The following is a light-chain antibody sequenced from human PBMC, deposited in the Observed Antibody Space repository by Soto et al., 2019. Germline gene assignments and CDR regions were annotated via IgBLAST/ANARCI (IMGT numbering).Light chain of an antibody. V-gene: IGKV3-15*01. J-gene: IGKJ2*01. CDR3: QQYNDWPYT. CDR1: QSVGNK. Sequence: VMTQSPATLSVSPGERGTLSCRASQSVGNKVAWYQQKPGQAPRLLIYGGLTSVIGTPARFRGSGSGTEFTLTISSLQSEDLAVYYGQQYNDWPYTFGQGTNLEIK. CDR2: GGL.